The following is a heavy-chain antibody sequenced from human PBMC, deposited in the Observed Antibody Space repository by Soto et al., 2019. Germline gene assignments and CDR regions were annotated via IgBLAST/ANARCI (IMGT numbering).Heavy chain of an antibody. CDR3: ARDLRIAAAGHKYYYYGMDV. J-gene: IGHJ6*02. CDR2: ISSSSSTI. D-gene: IGHD6-13*01. CDR1: GFTFSSYS. V-gene: IGHV3-48*02. Sequence: GGSLRLSCAASGFTFSSYSMNWVRQAPGKGLEWVSYISSSSSTIYYADSVKGRFTISRDNAKNSLYLQMNSLRDEDTAVYYCARDLRIAAAGHKYYYYGMDVWGQGTTVTVSS.